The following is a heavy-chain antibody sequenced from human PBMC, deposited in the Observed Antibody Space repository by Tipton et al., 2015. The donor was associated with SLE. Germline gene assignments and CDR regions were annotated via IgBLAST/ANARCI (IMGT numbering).Heavy chain of an antibody. J-gene: IGHJ4*02. V-gene: IGHV3-48*03. CDR1: GFNFKTYE. CDR2: ISSSGSET. Sequence: SLRLSCVASGFNFKTYELNWVRQAPGKGLEWVSYISSSGSETQYADSVKGRFTISRDNARNSVHLQTSNLRVEDTAIYYCARGGWRLDIWGQGTLVAVSS. D-gene: IGHD6-25*01. CDR3: ARGGWRLDI.